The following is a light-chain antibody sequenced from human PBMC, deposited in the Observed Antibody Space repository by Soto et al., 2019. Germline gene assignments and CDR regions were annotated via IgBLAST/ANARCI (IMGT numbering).Light chain of an antibody. CDR2: GAS. CDR1: QSVSSN. V-gene: IGKV3D-15*01. Sequence: EIVMTQSPATLSVSPGEKATLSCRASQSVSSNLAWYQQKPGQGPRLLIYGASTRATGIPARFSGSGSGTEFTLTISSLQSEDFAVYYCQRYNNWPPTFGGGTKVEIK. J-gene: IGKJ4*01. CDR3: QRYNNWPPT.